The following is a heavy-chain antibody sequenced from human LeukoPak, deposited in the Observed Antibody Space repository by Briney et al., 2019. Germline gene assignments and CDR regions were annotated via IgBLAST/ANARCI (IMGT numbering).Heavy chain of an antibody. CDR1: GYSFTSYW. V-gene: IGHV5-51*01. J-gene: IGHJ4*02. CDR2: IYPVDSDT. CDR3: ARLPWGRWLQSRMGCYFDY. Sequence: GESLKISCKGSGYSFTSYWIGWVRQMPGKGLEWMGIIYPVDSDTRYSPSFQGQVTISADKSISTAYLQWSSLKASDTAMYYYARLPWGRWLQSRMGCYFDYWGQGTLVTVSS. D-gene: IGHD5-24*01.